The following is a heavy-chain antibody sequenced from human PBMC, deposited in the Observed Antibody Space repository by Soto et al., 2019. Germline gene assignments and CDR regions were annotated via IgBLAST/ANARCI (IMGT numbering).Heavy chain of an antibody. D-gene: IGHD1-1*01. CDR2: ISGSGGST. J-gene: IGHJ4*02. CDR1: GFTFSSYA. CDR3: AKVHDSGGRYYLDY. V-gene: IGHV3-23*01. Sequence: PGGSLRLSCGASGFTFSSYAMSWVRQAPGKGLEWVSAISGSGGSTYYADSVKGRFTISRDNSKNTLYLQMNSLRAEDTAVYYCAKVHDSGGRYYLDYCGQGTLVTVSS.